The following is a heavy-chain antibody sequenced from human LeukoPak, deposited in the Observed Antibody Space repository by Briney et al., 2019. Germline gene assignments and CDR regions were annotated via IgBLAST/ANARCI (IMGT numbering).Heavy chain of an antibody. Sequence: PGGSLRLSCAASGFTFSSYAMSWVRQAPGKGLEWVSAISGSGGSTYYADSVKGRFTISRDNSKNTMSLQMNSLRPEDTALYYCARESAYFDYWGQGTLVTVSS. J-gene: IGHJ4*02. CDR3: ARESAYFDY. CDR1: GFTFSSYA. D-gene: IGHD2-15*01. CDR2: ISGSGGST. V-gene: IGHV3-23*01.